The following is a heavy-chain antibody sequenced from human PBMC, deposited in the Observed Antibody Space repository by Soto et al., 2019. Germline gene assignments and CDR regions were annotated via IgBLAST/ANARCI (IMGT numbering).Heavy chain of an antibody. J-gene: IGHJ5*02. CDR2: SYYSGST. D-gene: IGHD3-3*01. CDR3: ARGGRSYDFWSGYLNNWFDP. V-gene: IGHV4-59*01. Sequence: SLRLSLTCTVCGGCLWSYYRTWIRKPPWKGQEWIGYSYYSGSTNYNPSLKSRVTISVDTSKNQFSLKLSSVTAADTAVYYCARGGRSYDFWSGYLNNWFDPWGQGTLVTVS. CDR1: GGCLWSYY.